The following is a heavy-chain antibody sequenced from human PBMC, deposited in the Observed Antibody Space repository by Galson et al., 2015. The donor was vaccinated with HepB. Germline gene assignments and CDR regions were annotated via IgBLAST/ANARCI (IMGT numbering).Heavy chain of an antibody. CDR1: GFTFHNYW. CDR3: YDGHYSGR. D-gene: IGHD4-17*01. V-gene: IGHV3-7*01. CDR2: MKQDGGEK. Sequence: SLRLSCAASGFTFHNYWMNWVRHTPGKGLEWVASMKQDGGEKHYLDAARGRFTISGDAATNSLLLQMNSLRAEDTAVYHCYDGHYSGRWGRGTQVTVSS. J-gene: IGHJ4*02.